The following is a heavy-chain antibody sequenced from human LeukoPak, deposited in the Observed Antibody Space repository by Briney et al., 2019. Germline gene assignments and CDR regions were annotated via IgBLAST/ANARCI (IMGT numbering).Heavy chain of an antibody. J-gene: IGHJ4*02. V-gene: IGHV1-18*01. D-gene: IGHD4-17*01. Sequence: ASVKVSCKASGYTFSIFGISWVRQAPGQGLEWMGCISAYNGNTNYAQRLQGRVTMTTDTSTSTAYMELRSLRSDDTAVYYCARDRDYGDYNTQDLFVYWGQGTLVTVSS. CDR1: GYTFSIFG. CDR3: ARDRDYGDYNTQDLFVY. CDR2: ISAYNGNT.